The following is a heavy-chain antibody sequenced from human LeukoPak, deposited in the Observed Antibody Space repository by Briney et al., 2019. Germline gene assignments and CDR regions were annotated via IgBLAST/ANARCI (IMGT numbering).Heavy chain of an antibody. J-gene: IGHJ3*02. CDR2: ISWNSGSI. CDR1: GFTFDDYA. V-gene: IGHV3-9*01. D-gene: IGHD5-12*01. CDR3: ARDIVAAYAFDI. Sequence: PGGSLRLSCAASGFTFDDYAMHWVRQAPGKGLEWVSGISWNSGSIGYADSVKGRFTISRDNSKNTLYLQMNSLRAEDTAVYYCARDIVAAYAFDIWGQGTMVTVSS.